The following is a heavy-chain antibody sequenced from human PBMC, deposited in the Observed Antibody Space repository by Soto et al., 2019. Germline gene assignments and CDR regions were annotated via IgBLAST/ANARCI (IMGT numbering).Heavy chain of an antibody. CDR3: AKGGQSYDY. J-gene: IGHJ4*02. CDR2: ISTSVGST. V-gene: IGHV3-23*01. D-gene: IGHD3-10*01. CDR1: GFTFSTYA. Sequence: QPGGSLRLFCAASGFTFSTYAMSWVRQAPGKGLEWVAAISTSVGSTYYTDSVKGRFTISRDNSKNTLYLQMNSLRAEDTAVYYCAKGGQSYDYWGQGTLVTVSS.